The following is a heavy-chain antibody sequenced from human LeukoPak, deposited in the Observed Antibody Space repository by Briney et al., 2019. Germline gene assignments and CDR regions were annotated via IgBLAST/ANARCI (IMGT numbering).Heavy chain of an antibody. CDR3: ARDSSGWYYFDY. D-gene: IGHD6-19*01. Sequence: PSETLSLTCTLSGGSISSYYWSWIRQPPGKGLEWIGYIYYSGSTNYNPSLKSRVTISVDTSKNQFSLKLSSVTAADTAVYYCARDSSGWYYFDYWGQGTLVTVSS. CDR1: GGSISSYY. J-gene: IGHJ4*02. V-gene: IGHV4-59*01. CDR2: IYYSGST.